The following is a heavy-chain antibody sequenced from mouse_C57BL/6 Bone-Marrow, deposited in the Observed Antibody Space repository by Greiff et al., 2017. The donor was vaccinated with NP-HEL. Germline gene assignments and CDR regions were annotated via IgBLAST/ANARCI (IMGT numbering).Heavy chain of an antibody. CDR3: ARRGGAVDWYFDV. J-gene: IGHJ1*03. CDR2: ISNLAYSI. D-gene: IGHD1-1*01. V-gene: IGHV5-15*01. CDR1: GFTFSDYG. Sequence: EVKLVESGGGLVQPGGSLKLSCAASGFTFSDYGMAWVRQAPRKGPEWVAFISNLAYSIYYADTVTGRFTISRENAKNTLYLEMSSLRSEDTAMYYCARRGGAVDWYFDVWGTGTTVTVSS.